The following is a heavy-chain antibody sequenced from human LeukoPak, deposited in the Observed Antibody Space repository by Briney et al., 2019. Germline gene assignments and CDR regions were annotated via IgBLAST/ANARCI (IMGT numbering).Heavy chain of an antibody. CDR3: ARGAEVDV. Sequence: ASVKVSCKVSGYILTELSIHWVRQATGQGLEWMGWMNPNSGNTGYAQKFQGRVTITRNTSISTAYMELSSLRSEDTAVYYCARGAEVDVWGKGTTVTVSS. V-gene: IGHV1-8*03. CDR1: GYILTELS. CDR2: MNPNSGNT. J-gene: IGHJ6*04.